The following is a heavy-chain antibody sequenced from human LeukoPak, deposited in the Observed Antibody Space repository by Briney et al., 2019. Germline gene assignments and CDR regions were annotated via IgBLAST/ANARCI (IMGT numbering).Heavy chain of an antibody. J-gene: IGHJ4*02. CDR2: ISGSGGST. CDR1: GFTFSSYT. D-gene: IGHD3-22*01. CDR3: AKDHPMIVVLGYFDY. V-gene: IGHV3-23*01. Sequence: GGSLRLSCAASGFTFSSYTMIWVRQAPGKGLEWVSAISGSGGSTYYADSGKGRFTISRDNSKNTLYLQMNSLRAEDTAVYYCAKDHPMIVVLGYFDYWGQGTLVTVSS.